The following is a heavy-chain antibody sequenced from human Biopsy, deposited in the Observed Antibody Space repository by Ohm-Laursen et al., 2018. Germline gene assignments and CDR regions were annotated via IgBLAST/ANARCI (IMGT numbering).Heavy chain of an antibody. D-gene: IGHD3-22*01. CDR1: GFTVSNKY. CDR2: IVTAADI. Sequence: SLRLSCAASGFTVSNKYMHWVRQVPGKGLEWVSAIVTAADIYYSGSVKGRFTISRENAKNSLYLQMNSLRAGDTAVYYCARGTFRYDSSGYSWLDPWGQGTLVTVSS. V-gene: IGHV3-13*01. J-gene: IGHJ5*02. CDR3: ARGTFRYDSSGYSWLDP.